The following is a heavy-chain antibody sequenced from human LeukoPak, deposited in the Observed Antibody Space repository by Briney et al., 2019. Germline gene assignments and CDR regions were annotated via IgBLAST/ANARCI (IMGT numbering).Heavy chain of an antibody. D-gene: IGHD6-13*01. CDR3: ARRSQTAAGRGIDY. Sequence: SETLSLTCTVSGGSISSSSSHYWAWIRQPPGRGLEWIGTMSNSGSTYYNPSLKSRVTISGDTSKNQFSLKLSSMTAADTAVFYCARRSQTAAGRGIDYWGQGTLVTVSS. CDR1: GGSISSSSSHY. J-gene: IGHJ4*02. V-gene: IGHV4-39*01. CDR2: MSNSGST.